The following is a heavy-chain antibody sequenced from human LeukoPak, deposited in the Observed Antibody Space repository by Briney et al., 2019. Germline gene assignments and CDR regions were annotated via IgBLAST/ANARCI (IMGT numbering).Heavy chain of an antibody. CDR3: AKEESGSEGFFDY. Sequence: GGSLRLSCAASGFTFSNNWMSWVRQAPGKGLEWVASIKPDGTDEYYVDSVKGRFTISRDNAKNSLYMQMNSLRAEDMALCYCAKEESGSEGFFDYWGQGTLVTVPS. V-gene: IGHV3-7*03. J-gene: IGHJ4*02. CDR1: GFTFSNNW. D-gene: IGHD2-15*01. CDR2: IKPDGTDE.